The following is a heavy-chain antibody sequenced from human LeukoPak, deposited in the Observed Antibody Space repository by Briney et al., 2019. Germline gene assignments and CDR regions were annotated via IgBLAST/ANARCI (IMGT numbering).Heavy chain of an antibody. J-gene: IGHJ4*02. CDR2: ISYDGSNK. D-gene: IGHD6-19*01. CDR3: TRNRVADTTEFAY. CDR1: GFTFSSHA. V-gene: IGHV3-30*14. Sequence: PGRSLRLSCAASGFTFSSHAMHWVRQAPGKGLEWVAVISYDGSNKYYADSVKGRFTISRDNSKNTVDVQMTSLRTEDTAIYYCTRNRVADTTEFAYWGQGTRVTVSS.